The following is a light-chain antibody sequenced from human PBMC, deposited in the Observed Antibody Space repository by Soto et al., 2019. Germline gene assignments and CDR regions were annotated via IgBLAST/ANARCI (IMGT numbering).Light chain of an antibody. V-gene: IGLV2-14*01. CDR1: MRDVGAYNL. Sequence: QSALTQPASVSGSAGQSITISCSGTMRDVGAYNLVSWYQQHPGTAPKLIIYEVRNRPSGISSRFSGSRSGNTASLTISGLQSEDEGDYYCSSHKISDLFVFGSGTKLTVL. CDR3: SSHKISDLFV. J-gene: IGLJ1*01. CDR2: EVR.